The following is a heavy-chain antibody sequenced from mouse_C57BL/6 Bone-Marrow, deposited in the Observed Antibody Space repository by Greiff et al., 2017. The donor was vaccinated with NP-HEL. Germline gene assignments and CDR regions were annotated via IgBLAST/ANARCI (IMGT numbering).Heavy chain of an antibody. CDR1: GYTFTSYW. CDR2: IDPSDSYT. V-gene: IGHV1-59*01. Sequence: VQLQQPGAELVRPGTSVKLSCKASGYTFTSYWMHWVKQRPGQGLEWIGVIDPSDSYTNYNQKFKGKATLTVDTSSSTAYMQLSSLTSEDSAVYYCAREGRKGYWGQGTTLTVSS. CDR3: AREGRKGY. J-gene: IGHJ2*01.